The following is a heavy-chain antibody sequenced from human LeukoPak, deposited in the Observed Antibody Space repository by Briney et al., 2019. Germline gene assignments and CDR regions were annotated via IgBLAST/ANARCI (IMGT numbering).Heavy chain of an antibody. CDR1: GGSISSDDYY. CDR3: ARVHYDRSSIDY. J-gene: IGHJ4*02. Sequence: SQTLSLTCTVSGGSISSDDYYWSWIRQPPGKGLEWIGYIYYSGSTYYNPSLKSRVTISVDTSKNQFSLKLSSVTAADTAVYYCARVHYDRSSIDYWGQGTLVTVSS. CDR2: IYYSGST. D-gene: IGHD3-22*01. V-gene: IGHV4-30-4*01.